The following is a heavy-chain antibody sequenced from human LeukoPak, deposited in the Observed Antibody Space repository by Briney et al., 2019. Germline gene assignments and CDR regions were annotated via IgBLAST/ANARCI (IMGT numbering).Heavy chain of an antibody. CDR2: ISGSGGST. CDR1: GFTFSSYA. V-gene: IGHV3-23*01. J-gene: IGHJ4*02. Sequence: GGSLRLSCAASGFTFSSYAMSWVRQAPGKGLEWVSAISGSGGSTYYADSVKGRFTISRDNSKNTLYLQMNSLRAEDTAVYYCAKDLSLSIAAPGGFDYWGQGTLVTVSS. D-gene: IGHD6-6*01. CDR3: AKDLSLSIAAPGGFDY.